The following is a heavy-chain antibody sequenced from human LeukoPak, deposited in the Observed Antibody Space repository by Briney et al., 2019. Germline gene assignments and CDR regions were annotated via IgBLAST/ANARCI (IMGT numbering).Heavy chain of an antibody. CDR2: IKQDGSEK. CDR3: ARDRGNTYSSSWGPLLYY. J-gene: IGHJ4*02. CDR1: GFTFSSYS. D-gene: IGHD6-13*01. Sequence: GGSLRLSCAASGFTFSSYSMNWVRQAPGKGLEWVANIKQDGSEKYYVDSVKGRFTISRDNSKNTLYLQMNSLRAEDTAVYYCARDRGNTYSSSWGPLLYYWGQGILVTVSS. V-gene: IGHV3-7*01.